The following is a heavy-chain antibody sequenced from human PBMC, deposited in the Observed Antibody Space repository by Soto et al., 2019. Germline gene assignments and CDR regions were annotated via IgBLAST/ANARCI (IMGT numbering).Heavy chain of an antibody. CDR1: GGSINTNNFY. Sequence: SETMSLTCTVSGGSINTNNFYWGWVGQPPGKGLEWIGSVFYNGTTYYSPSLKSRVTISLAPSRTQFSLKLESVTAADTAVYFCARLVVVSPVANAWGQGTLVTVSS. CDR3: ARLVVVSPVANA. J-gene: IGHJ5*02. D-gene: IGHD2-15*01. CDR2: VFYNGTT. V-gene: IGHV4-39*01.